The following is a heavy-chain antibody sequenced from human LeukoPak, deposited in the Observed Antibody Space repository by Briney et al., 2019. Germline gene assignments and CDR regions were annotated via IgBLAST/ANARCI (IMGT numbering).Heavy chain of an antibody. D-gene: IGHD3-22*01. V-gene: IGHV3-23*01. J-gene: IGHJ4*02. CDR2: IGSSGDST. CDR1: GFTFSSYA. Sequence: PGGSLRLSCAASGFTFSSYAMSWVRQAPGKGLEWVSVIGSSGDSTDYAESVKGRFTISRDNSKSTLYLQMDSLRAEDTAVYYCVKGVSGYFDYWGQGNLVTVSS. CDR3: VKGVSGYFDY.